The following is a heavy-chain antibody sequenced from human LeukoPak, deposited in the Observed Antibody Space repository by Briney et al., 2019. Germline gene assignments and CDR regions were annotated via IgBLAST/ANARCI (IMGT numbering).Heavy chain of an antibody. J-gene: IGHJ4*02. D-gene: IGHD6-13*01. CDR3: ARLRAVTRSSSWLQVRRRFDY. CDR1: GGSISSYY. V-gene: IGHV4-34*01. CDR2: INHSGST. Sequence: SETLSLTCTVSGGSISSYYWSWIRQPPGKGLEWIGEINHSGSTNYNPSLKSRVTTSVDTSKNQFSLKLSSVTAADTAVYYCARLRAVTRSSSWLQVRRRFDYWGQGTLVTVSS.